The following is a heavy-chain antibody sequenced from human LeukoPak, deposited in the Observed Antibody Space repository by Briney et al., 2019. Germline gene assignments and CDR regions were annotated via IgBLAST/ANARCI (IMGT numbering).Heavy chain of an antibody. J-gene: IGHJ4*02. V-gene: IGHV3-23*01. D-gene: IGHD6-6*01. CDR2: ISGSDGST. CDR3: ARGSSYAF. CDR1: GFTFSIYA. Sequence: TGGSLRLSCAASGFTFSIYAMNWVRLAPGKGLEWVSAISGSDGSTYYADSVKGRFTISRDNSKNTLYLQMNRLRAEDTAVYYCARGSSYAFWGQGTLVSVSS.